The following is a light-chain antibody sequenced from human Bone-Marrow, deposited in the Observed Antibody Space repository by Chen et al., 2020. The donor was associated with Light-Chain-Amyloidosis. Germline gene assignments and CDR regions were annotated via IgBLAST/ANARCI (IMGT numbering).Light chain of an antibody. V-gene: IGLV6-57*02. CDR3: QCYDVNSWV. Sequence: NFMLTQPHSESESPGKTVTISCSASGGSVASEYMQWHQQRPGSAPTNVIYEKDKRASGVPHRFSGSIDRSSNSASLTISRLTTEDEADYYCQCYDVNSWVFGGGTRLTVL. J-gene: IGLJ3*02. CDR2: EKD. CDR1: GGSVASEY.